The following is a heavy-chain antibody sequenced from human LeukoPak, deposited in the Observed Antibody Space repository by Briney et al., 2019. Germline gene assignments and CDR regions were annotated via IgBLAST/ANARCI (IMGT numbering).Heavy chain of an antibody. CDR3: ARGPNTSSSWYNRAAEYFQH. CDR1: GGSISSSSYY. V-gene: IGHV4-39*07. Sequence: SETLSLTCTVSGGSISSSSYYWGWIRQPPWKGLEWIGSIYYSGSTYYNPSLKSRVTISVDTSKNQFSLKLSSVTAADTAAYYCARGPNTSSSWYNRAAEYFQHWGQGTLVTVSS. D-gene: IGHD6-13*01. J-gene: IGHJ1*01. CDR2: IYYSGST.